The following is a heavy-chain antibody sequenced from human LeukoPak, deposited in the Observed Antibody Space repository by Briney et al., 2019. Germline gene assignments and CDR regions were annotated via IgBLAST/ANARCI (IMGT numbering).Heavy chain of an antibody. V-gene: IGHV1-69*06. D-gene: IGHD1-26*01. J-gene: IGHJ6*03. Sequence: SVKVSCKASGGTFSSYAISWVRQAPGQGLEWMGGIIPIFGTANYAQKFQGRVTITADKSTSTAYMELSSLRSEDTAVYYCASFLGPYYYYYYCMDVWGKETTVTVSS. CDR3: ASFLGPYYYYYYCMDV. CDR1: GGTFSSYA. CDR2: IIPIFGTA.